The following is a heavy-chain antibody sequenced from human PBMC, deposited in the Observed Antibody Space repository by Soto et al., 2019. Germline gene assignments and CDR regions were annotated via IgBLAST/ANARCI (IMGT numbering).Heavy chain of an antibody. CDR2: IIPMFDTP. V-gene: IGHV1-69*19. CDR1: GDTFTNFA. Sequence: QVQVVQSGAEVKKPGSSVKVSCKVSGDTFTNFAISWVRQAPGQGLEWMGGIIPMFDTPHYAQNFRGRVTITADGDTTTAYMELNSLRSADTAVYYCAAGGHNDGYNYYHGMDVWGQGTTVTVS. J-gene: IGHJ6*02. D-gene: IGHD5-18*01. CDR3: AAGGHNDGYNYYHGMDV.